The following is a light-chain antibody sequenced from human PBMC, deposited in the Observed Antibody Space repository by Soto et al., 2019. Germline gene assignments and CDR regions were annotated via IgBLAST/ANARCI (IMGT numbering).Light chain of an antibody. CDR3: NSYTSSSTYV. J-gene: IGLJ1*01. CDR2: EVS. CDR1: SSDVGSYNR. V-gene: IGLV2-18*02. Sequence: QSVLTQPPSVSGSPGQSDTISCTGTSSDVGSYNRVSWYQQPPGTAPKLMIYEVSNRPSGVPDRFSGSKSGNTASLTISGLQAVDEADYYCNSYTSSSTYVFGTGTKVTAL.